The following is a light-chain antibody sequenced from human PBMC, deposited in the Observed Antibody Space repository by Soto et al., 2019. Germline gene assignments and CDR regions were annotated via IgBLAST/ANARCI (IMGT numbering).Light chain of an antibody. CDR3: QTWDTGIQV. J-gene: IGLJ3*02. CDR1: SGDTSYA. CDR2: LNSDGSH. V-gene: IGLV4-69*01. Sequence: QLVLTQSPSASASLGASVKLTCTLTSGDTSYAIAWHQQQPGKGPRYLMKLNSDGSHTKADEIPDRFSGSSSGPERYLTISSLQSEDEADYYCQTWDTGIQVFGGGTKVTVL.